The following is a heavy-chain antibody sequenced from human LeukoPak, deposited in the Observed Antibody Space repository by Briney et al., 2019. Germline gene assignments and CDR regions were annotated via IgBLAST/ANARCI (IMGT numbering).Heavy chain of an antibody. CDR2: IYSGGST. CDR1: GFTVSSNY. Sequence: GGSLRLSCAASGFTVSSNYMSWVRQAPGKGLEWVSVIYSGGSTYYADSVKGRFTISRDNSKNTLYLQMNSLRAEDTAVYFCARDYGANSRDYYYGMDVWGQGTTVTVSS. CDR3: ARDYGANSRDYYYGMDV. J-gene: IGHJ6*02. V-gene: IGHV3-53*01. D-gene: IGHD4-23*01.